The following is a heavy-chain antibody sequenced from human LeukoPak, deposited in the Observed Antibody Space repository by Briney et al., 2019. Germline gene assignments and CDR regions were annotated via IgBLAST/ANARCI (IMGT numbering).Heavy chain of an antibody. CDR3: ARGGYCSSTSCSTAAHY. D-gene: IGHD2-2*01. Sequence: NPGGSLRLSCAASGFTFSDYYMSWIRQAPGKGLEWIGEINHSGSTNYNPSLKSRVTISVDTSKNQFSLKLSSVTAADTAVYYCARGGYCSSTSCSTAAHYWGQGTLVTVSS. CDR2: INHSGST. CDR1: GFTFSDYY. V-gene: IGHV4-34*01. J-gene: IGHJ4*02.